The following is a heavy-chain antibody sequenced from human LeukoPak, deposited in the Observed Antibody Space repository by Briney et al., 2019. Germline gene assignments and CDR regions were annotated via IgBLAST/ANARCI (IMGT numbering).Heavy chain of an antibody. Sequence: GGSLRLSCAASGFIFTNYFMSWVRQAPGKGLEWVASIKHDGSEKYYVDSVRGRFTISRDNTMNSLYLQMNSLRGEDTAVYYCARGASNRFDYWGQGTLVTVSS. CDR2: IKHDGSEK. V-gene: IGHV3-7*01. CDR1: GFIFTNYF. J-gene: IGHJ4*02. D-gene: IGHD1-14*01. CDR3: ARGASNRFDY.